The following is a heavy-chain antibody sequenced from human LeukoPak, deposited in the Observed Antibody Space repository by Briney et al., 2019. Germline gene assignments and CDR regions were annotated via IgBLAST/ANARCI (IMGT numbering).Heavy chain of an antibody. Sequence: PSETLSLTCTVSGGSISSSSYYWGWIRQPPGRGLEWIGNIYFSGTTYYNPSLKSRVTISVDTSKNQFSLRLSSVTAADTAVYYCARRYYYDSRGYWYYFDYWGQGILVTVSS. CDR1: GGSISSSSYY. V-gene: IGHV4-39*01. D-gene: IGHD3-22*01. CDR2: IYFSGTT. J-gene: IGHJ4*02. CDR3: ARRYYYDSRGYWYYFDY.